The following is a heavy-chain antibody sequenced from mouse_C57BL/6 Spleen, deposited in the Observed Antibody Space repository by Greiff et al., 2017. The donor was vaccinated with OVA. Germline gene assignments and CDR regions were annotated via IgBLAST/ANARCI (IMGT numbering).Heavy chain of an antibody. Sequence: QVQLQQPGAELVKPGASVKLSCKASGYTFTSYWMHWVKQRPGQGLEWIGMIHPNSGSTNYNEKFKSKATLTVDKSSSTAYMQLSSLTSEDSAVYYCARWGGYYDYDESAMDYWGQGTSVTVSS. V-gene: IGHV1-64*01. CDR2: IHPNSGST. D-gene: IGHD2-4*01. J-gene: IGHJ4*01. CDR1: GYTFTSYW. CDR3: ARWGGYYDYDESAMDY.